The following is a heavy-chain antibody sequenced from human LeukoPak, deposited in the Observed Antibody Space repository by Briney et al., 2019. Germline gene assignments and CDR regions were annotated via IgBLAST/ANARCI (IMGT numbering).Heavy chain of an antibody. CDR3: ASSYDYVWGSSSV. Sequence: SQTLSLTCAVSGGSISSGGYSWSWIRQPPGKGLEWIGYIYHSGSTYYNPSLKSRVTISVDRSKNQFSLKLSSVTAADTAVYYCASSYDYVWGSSSVWGQGTLVTVSS. J-gene: IGHJ4*02. D-gene: IGHD3-16*01. CDR2: IYHSGST. V-gene: IGHV4-30-2*01. CDR1: GGSISSGGYS.